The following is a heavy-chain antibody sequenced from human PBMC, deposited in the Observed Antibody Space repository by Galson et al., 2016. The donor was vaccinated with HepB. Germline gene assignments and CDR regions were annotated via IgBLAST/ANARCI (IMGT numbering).Heavy chain of an antibody. CDR1: GFPLSTSGVG. Sequence: PALVKPTQTLTLTCTFSGFPLSTSGVGVGWIRQPPGRALEWLALIFWNDDKRYSPSLKSRLTITKDTSKNHVVLTVTNMDPVGTATYYCARFGTEITPGGPFDSWGQGTLVTVSS. J-gene: IGHJ4*02. D-gene: IGHD4-23*01. CDR2: IFWNDDK. CDR3: ARFGTEITPGGPFDS. V-gene: IGHV2-5*01.